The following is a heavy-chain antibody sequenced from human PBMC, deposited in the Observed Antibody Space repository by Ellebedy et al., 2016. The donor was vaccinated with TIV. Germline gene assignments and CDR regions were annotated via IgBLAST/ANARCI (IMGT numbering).Heavy chain of an antibody. CDR2: IDPADSHT. CDR1: GYSFTTYW. CDR3: AAQRGDGYSYDY. D-gene: IGHD5-24*01. J-gene: IGHJ4*02. V-gene: IGHV5-10-1*01. Sequence: GESLKISCKGFGYSFTTYWISWVRQMPGKGLEWMGRIDPADSHTNYSPSFQGLVTISADKSITTAYLEWRSLKASDTAMYYCAAQRGDGYSYDYWGQGTLVTVSS.